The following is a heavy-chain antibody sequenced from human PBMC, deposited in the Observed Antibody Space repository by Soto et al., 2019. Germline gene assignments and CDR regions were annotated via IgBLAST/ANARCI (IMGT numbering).Heavy chain of an antibody. J-gene: IGHJ6*02. CDR2: MHNTGST. D-gene: IGHD2-21*02. CDR1: GGSISRYY. CDR3: ARDLWCYCGTDCSPMDV. Sequence: SETLSLTCTVSGGSISRYYWSWIRQPQGKGREWIGFMHNTGSTVYIPSFRSRVTISVDTSKNKFSLKLNSVTAADTAVYYCARDLWCYCGTDCSPMDVCCQGNTVTVS. V-gene: IGHV4-59*01.